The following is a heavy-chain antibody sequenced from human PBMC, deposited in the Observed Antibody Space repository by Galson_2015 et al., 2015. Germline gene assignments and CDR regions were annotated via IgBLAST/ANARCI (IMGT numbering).Heavy chain of an antibody. Sequence: SLRLSCAASGFTFSSYAMSWVRQAPGKGLEWVSAISGSGGSTYYADSVKGRFTISRDNSKNTPYLQMNSLRAEDTAVYYCAKDLGSSGWYVDYWGQGTLVTVSS. J-gene: IGHJ4*02. CDR2: ISGSGGST. V-gene: IGHV3-23*01. CDR1: GFTFSSYA. CDR3: AKDLGSSGWYVDY. D-gene: IGHD6-19*01.